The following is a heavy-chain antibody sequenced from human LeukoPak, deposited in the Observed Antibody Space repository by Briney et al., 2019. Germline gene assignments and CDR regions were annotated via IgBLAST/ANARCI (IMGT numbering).Heavy chain of an antibody. J-gene: IGHJ3*02. CDR3: ARKRGYDFWSGSSDAFDI. CDR1: GFTFSDYY. CDR2: ISNSGSTI. Sequence: GGSLRLSCAASGFTFSDYYMNWIRQAPGKGLEWVSYISNSGSTIYYADSVKGRFTISRDNAENSVYLQMNSLRAEDTAVYYCARKRGYDFWSGSSDAFDIWGQGTMVTVSS. V-gene: IGHV3-11*01. D-gene: IGHD3-3*01.